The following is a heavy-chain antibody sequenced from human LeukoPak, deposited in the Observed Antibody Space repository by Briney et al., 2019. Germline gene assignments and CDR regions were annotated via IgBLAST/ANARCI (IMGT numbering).Heavy chain of an antibody. Sequence: PSETLSLTCAVYGGSFSGYYWSWIRQPPGKGLEWIGEINHSGSTNYNPSLKSRVTISVDTSKNQFSLKLSSVTAADTAVYYCARGQLWSHFDYWGQGTLVTVSS. CDR1: GGSFSGYY. CDR3: ARGQLWSHFDY. V-gene: IGHV4-34*01. D-gene: IGHD5-18*01. CDR2: INHSGST. J-gene: IGHJ4*02.